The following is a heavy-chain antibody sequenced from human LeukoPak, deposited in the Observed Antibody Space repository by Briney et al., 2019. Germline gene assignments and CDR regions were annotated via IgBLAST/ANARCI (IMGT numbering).Heavy chain of an antibody. J-gene: IGHJ4*02. CDR2: INSNTKKI. Sequence: TGGSLRLSCTASGLTISNYNMNWVRQAPGNGLEWISYINSNTKKIYYRDSVKGRFTISRDNAKNSLYLQMNSQRAEDTAVDYFTPADYENRGQHYWGQGTLVPVSP. CDR1: GLTISNYN. CDR3: TPADYENRGQHY. V-gene: IGHV3-48*01. D-gene: IGHD3-22*01.